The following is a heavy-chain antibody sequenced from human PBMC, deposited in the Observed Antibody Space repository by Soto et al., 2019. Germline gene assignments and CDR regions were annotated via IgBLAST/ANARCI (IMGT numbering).Heavy chain of an antibody. D-gene: IGHD6-13*01. J-gene: IGHJ6*02. Sequence: QITLKESGPTLVKPTQTLTLTCTFSGFSLSTSGVGVAWIRQPPGKALEWLALIYWDDDKRYSPSLKSRLTITKDTPKNQVVLTMTNVDPVDTATYYCPHYFRVAAAGTSYYYGMDVWGQGTTVTVSS. V-gene: IGHV2-5*02. CDR1: GFSLSTSGVG. CDR3: PHYFRVAAAGTSYYYGMDV. CDR2: IYWDDDK.